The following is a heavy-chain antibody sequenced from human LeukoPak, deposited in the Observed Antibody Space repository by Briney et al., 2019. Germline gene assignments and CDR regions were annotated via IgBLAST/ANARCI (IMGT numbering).Heavy chain of an antibody. D-gene: IGHD2-2*01. CDR1: GFIFSSFS. V-gene: IGHV3-48*01. CDR3: ARSSLNRFDY. Sequence: GGSLRLSCAASGFIFSSFSMNWVRQAPGKGLEWVSYISSSSITMYYADSVKGRFSISRDNSKNTLYLQMNSLRAEDTAAYYCARSSLNRFDYWGQGTLVTVSS. CDR2: ISSSSITM. J-gene: IGHJ4*02.